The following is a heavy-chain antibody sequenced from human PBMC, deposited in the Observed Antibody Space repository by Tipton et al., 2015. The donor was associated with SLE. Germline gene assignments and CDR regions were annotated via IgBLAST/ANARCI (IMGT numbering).Heavy chain of an antibody. CDR2: MYSGGST. CDR3: ARYFPAGLYSSGWS. J-gene: IGHJ5*02. D-gene: IGHD6-19*01. V-gene: IGHV3-66*01. Sequence: SLRLSCAASGFTVSSNYMSWVRQAPGKGLEWVSVMYSGGSTYYADSVKGRFTISRDNSKNTLYLQMNSLRAEDTAVYYCARYFPAGLYSSGWSWGQGTLVTVSS. CDR1: GFTVSSNY.